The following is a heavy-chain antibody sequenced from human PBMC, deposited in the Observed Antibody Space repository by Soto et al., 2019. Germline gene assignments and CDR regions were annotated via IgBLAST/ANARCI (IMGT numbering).Heavy chain of an antibody. CDR1: GGTFSSYA. CDR3: ARDYCSGGSCYYGSYWFDP. D-gene: IGHD2-15*01. J-gene: IGHJ5*02. Sequence: SVKVSCKASGGTFSSYAISWVRQAPGQGLEWMGGIIPIFSTANYAQKFQGRVTITADESTSTAYMEVSSLKSEDTAVYYCARDYCSGGSCYYGSYWFDPWGQGTLVTVSS. CDR2: IIPIFSTA. V-gene: IGHV1-69*13.